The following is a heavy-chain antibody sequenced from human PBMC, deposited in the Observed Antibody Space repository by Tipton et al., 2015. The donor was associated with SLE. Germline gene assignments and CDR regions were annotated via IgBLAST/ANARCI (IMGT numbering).Heavy chain of an antibody. J-gene: IGHJ5*02. CDR1: SGSITSYY. CDR3: ARDSSGMGYYWLDP. D-gene: IGHD3-10*01. CDR2: VYYSGTT. V-gene: IGHV4-59*01. Sequence: TLSLTCTVSSGSITSYYWNWIRQFPGKGLEWIGNVYYSGTTNYNPSLKSRVTISINTSKNQFSLKLRSVTAADTAVYYCARDSSGMGYYWLDPWGQGTLVTVSS.